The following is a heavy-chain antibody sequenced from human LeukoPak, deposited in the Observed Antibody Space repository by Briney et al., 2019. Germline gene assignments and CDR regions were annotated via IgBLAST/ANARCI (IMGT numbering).Heavy chain of an antibody. CDR1: GYTFTSYG. V-gene: IGHV1-18*01. Sequence: ASVKVSCKASGYTFTSYGISWVRQPPGQGLEWMGWISAYNGNTNYAQKLQGRVTMTTDTSTSTAYMELRSLRSDDTAVYYCARVGSFDWLEPIDYWGQGTLVTVSS. D-gene: IGHD3-9*01. CDR3: ARVGSFDWLEPIDY. J-gene: IGHJ4*02. CDR2: ISAYNGNT.